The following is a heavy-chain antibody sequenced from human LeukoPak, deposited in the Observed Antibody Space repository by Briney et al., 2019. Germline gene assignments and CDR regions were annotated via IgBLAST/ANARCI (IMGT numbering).Heavy chain of an antibody. D-gene: IGHD6-19*01. CDR2: ISYDGSNK. V-gene: IGHV3-30*18. CDR3: AKDTSLGIAVADTYFDY. Sequence: GGSLRLSCAASGFTFSSYSMNWVRQAPGKGLEWVAVISYDGSNKYYADSVKGRFTISRDNSKNTLYLQMNSLRAEDTAVYYCAKDTSLGIAVADTYFDYWGQGTLVTVSS. CDR1: GFTFSSYS. J-gene: IGHJ4*02.